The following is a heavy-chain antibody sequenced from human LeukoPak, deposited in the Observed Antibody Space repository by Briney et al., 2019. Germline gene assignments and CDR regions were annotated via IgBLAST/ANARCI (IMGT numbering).Heavy chain of an antibody. V-gene: IGHV4-39*01. Sequence: SETLSLTCTVSGGSISSSSDYWGWIRQPPGKGLEWIGIIYYSGSTYYNPPLKSRVTISVDTSKNQFSLKLSSVTAADTAVYYCARRAYYNYGLDVWGQGTTVTVSS. CDR2: IYYSGST. CDR1: GGSISSSSDY. J-gene: IGHJ6*02. CDR3: ARRAYYNYGLDV.